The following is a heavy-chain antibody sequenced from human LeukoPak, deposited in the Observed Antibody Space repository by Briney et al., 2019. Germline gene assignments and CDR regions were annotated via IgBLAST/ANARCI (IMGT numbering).Heavy chain of an antibody. Sequence: GGSLRLSCTASGFTFSGYSMNWIRQAPGKGLEWVSSFGTRSTSVYHAGSVKGRFAISRDNAKNSLYLQMNSLRAEDTALYYCARGVSEGFDFWGQGTLVTVSS. J-gene: IGHJ4*02. CDR3: ARGVSEGFDF. CDR1: GFTFSGYS. CDR2: FGTRSTSV. V-gene: IGHV3-21*01. D-gene: IGHD3-22*01.